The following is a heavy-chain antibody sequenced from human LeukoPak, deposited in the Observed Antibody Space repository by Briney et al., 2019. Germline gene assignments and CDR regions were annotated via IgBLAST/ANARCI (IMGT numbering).Heavy chain of an antibody. CDR2: IFHSGST. J-gene: IGHJ5*02. Sequence: SETLSLTCTVSGYSISSGYYWGWVRQPPGKGLEWIGSIFHSGSTYYNPSLKSRVTISVDTSKNQFSLKLSSVTAADTAVYYCARGGIAAAGSINWFDPWGQGTLVTVSS. CDR3: ARGGIAAAGSINWFDP. D-gene: IGHD6-13*01. V-gene: IGHV4-38-2*02. CDR1: GYSISSGYY.